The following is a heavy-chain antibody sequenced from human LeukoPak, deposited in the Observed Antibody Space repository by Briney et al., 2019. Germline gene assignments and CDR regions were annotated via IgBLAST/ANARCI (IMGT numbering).Heavy chain of an antibody. J-gene: IGHJ1*01. CDR3: ASEPNYYDSSGYYLVAKYFQH. V-gene: IGHV4-59*08. CDR2: IYYSGST. Sequence: TSETLSLTCTVSGGSISSYYWTWIRQPPGKGLEWIGYIYYSGSTDYNPSLKSRVTISVDTSKNQFSLKLSSVTAADTAVYYCASEPNYYDSSGYYLVAKYFQHWGQGTLVTVSS. D-gene: IGHD3-22*01. CDR1: GGSISSYY.